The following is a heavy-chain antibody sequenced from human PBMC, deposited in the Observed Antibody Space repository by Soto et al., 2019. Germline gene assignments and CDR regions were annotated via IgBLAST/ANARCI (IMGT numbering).Heavy chain of an antibody. CDR2: INYSGST. Sequence: PSETLSLTCTVSGGSISSYYWSWIRQPPGKGLEWIGYINYSGSTNYNPSLKSRVTISVDTSKNQFSLKLSSVTAADTAVYYCARDRYCSGGSRSPLAGFDYWGQGTLVTVSS. CDR3: ARDRYCSGGSRSPLAGFDY. D-gene: IGHD2-15*01. J-gene: IGHJ4*02. V-gene: IGHV4-59*01. CDR1: GGSISSYY.